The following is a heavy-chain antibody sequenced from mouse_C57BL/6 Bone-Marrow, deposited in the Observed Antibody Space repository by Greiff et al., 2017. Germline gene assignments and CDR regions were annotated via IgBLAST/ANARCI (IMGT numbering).Heavy chain of an antibody. Sequence: VQLQQPGAELVKPGASVKLSCKASGYTFTSYWMHWVKQRPGQGLEWIGMIHPTSGSTNYNKKFKSKATLTVDTSSSTAYMQLSSLTSEDSAVXYGARGSTVVATKYFDVWGTGTTVTVSS. CDR1: GYTFTSYW. CDR3: ARGSTVVATKYFDV. V-gene: IGHV1-64*01. D-gene: IGHD1-1*01. CDR2: IHPTSGST. J-gene: IGHJ1*03.